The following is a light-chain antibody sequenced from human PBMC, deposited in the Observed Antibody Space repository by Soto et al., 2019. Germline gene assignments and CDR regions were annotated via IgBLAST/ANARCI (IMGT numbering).Light chain of an antibody. CDR2: EFT. J-gene: IGLJ1*01. V-gene: IGLV2-8*01. CDR3: SSYAGSNMSV. Sequence: QSVLTRPPSASGSPGQSVTISRNGTRGDVGGYDFIFWYQQHPGKAPKLLIYEFTQRRSGVPDRFSASKSGNTASLTVSGIQAEDEADYYCSSYAGSNMSVCGTGTKVTVL. CDR1: RGDVGGYDF.